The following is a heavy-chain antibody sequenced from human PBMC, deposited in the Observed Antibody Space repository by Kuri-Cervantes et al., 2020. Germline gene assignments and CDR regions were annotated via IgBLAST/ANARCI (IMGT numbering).Heavy chain of an antibody. D-gene: IGHD6-13*01. CDR3: ALSGPQLSWFDP. CDR1: GYTFTRYG. J-gene: IGHJ5*02. Sequence: ASVKDSCKASGYTFTRYGISWVRQAPGQGLEWMGWNSTYNGNTNYAQKLQGRVTMTTDTSTSTAYMVLRSLSSDDTAVYFCALSGPQLSWFDPWGQGTLVTVSS. CDR2: NSTYNGNT. V-gene: IGHV1-18*01.